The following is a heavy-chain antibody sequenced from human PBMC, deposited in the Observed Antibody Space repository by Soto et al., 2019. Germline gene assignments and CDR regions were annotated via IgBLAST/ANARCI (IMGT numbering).Heavy chain of an antibody. D-gene: IGHD2-2*02. V-gene: IGHV1-69*06. Sequence: SAKLSSKDSRGTISSYSISWVRQATGQGLEWMGGIIPIFGTANYAQKFQGRVTITADKSTSTAYMELSSLRSEDTAVYYCASGLMIYCSSTSCYTPNFDYWGQGTLVTVSS. CDR1: RGTISSYS. CDR3: ASGLMIYCSSTSCYTPNFDY. J-gene: IGHJ4*02. CDR2: IIPIFGTA.